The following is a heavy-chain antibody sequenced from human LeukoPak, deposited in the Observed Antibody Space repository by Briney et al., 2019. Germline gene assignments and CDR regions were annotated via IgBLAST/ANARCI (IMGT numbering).Heavy chain of an antibody. J-gene: IGHJ6*03. CDR3: AREFPRGYARPVHYYYYMDV. D-gene: IGHD5-12*01. V-gene: IGHV1-69*13. Sequence: ASVKVSCKASGYTFTSYAISWVRQAPGQGLEWMGGIIPIFGTANYAQKFQGRVTITADESTSTAYMELSSLRSEDTAVYYCAREFPRGYARPVHYYYYMDVWGKGTTVTISS. CDR1: GYTFTSYA. CDR2: IIPIFGTA.